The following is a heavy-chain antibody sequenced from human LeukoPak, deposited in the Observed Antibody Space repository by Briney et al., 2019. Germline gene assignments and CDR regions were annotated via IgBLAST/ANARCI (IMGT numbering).Heavy chain of an antibody. V-gene: IGHV1-69*01. D-gene: IGHD3-9*01. CDR1: GGAFSSYA. Sequence: GSSVKVSCKASGGAFSSYAISWVRQAPGLGLEWMGGLIPIFGTTNYAQKFQGRVTITADESTSTAYMELSSLRSEDTAVYYCARADYDILTGYYLNYFDYWGQGTLVTVSS. CDR2: LIPIFGTT. J-gene: IGHJ4*02. CDR3: ARADYDILTGYYLNYFDY.